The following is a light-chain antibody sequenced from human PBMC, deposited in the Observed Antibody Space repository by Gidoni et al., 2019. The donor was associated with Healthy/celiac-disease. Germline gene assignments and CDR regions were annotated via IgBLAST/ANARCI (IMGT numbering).Light chain of an antibody. Sequence: DIVITQSPDTLAASLGERATTNCKSSQSVLYISNNKNYLALYQQKPGQPPKLLIYWAATRESGVPDRFSGSGSGTDFTLTISSLQAEDVAVYYCQQYYSTPWTFGQXTKVEIK. CDR3: QQYYSTPWT. CDR1: QSVLYISNNKNY. CDR2: WAA. V-gene: IGKV4-1*01. J-gene: IGKJ1*01.